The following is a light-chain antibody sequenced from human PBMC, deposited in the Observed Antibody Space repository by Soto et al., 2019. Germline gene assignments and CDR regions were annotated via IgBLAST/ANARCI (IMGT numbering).Light chain of an antibody. CDR2: GAS. V-gene: IGKV3-20*01. J-gene: IGKJ4*01. CDR3: QHYGSSPPLT. CDR1: QSVSSSY. Sequence: ESVLTQSPGTLSLSPGERATLSCRASQSVSSSYLTWHQQKPGQAPRLLIYGASSRATGIPDRFSGSGSGTDFTLTISRLDPEDFAVYYCQHYGSSPPLTFGGGTKVEIK.